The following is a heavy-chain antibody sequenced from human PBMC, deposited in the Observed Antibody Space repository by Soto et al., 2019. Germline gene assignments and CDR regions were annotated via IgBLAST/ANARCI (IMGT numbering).Heavy chain of an antibody. CDR3: EGRDDPFHV. CDR1: GFTFSDYG. Sequence: QVQLVESGGGVVQPGTSLRLSCVATGFTFSDYGIHWVRQAPGRGLEWVAVIWHDGSQKYLADSVRGRFTISRDTSKNTVYLQMNRLTAEDTAVYFCEGRDDPFHVWGQGTIVTVSS. J-gene: IGHJ3*01. CDR2: IWHDGSQK. V-gene: IGHV3-33*01.